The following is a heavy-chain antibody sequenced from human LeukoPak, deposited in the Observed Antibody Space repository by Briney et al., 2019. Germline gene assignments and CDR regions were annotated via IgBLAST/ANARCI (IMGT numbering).Heavy chain of an antibody. CDR2: IYPGDSDT. J-gene: IGHJ4*02. V-gene: IGHV5-51*01. D-gene: IGHD6-13*01. CDR3: ARLLSRGIAAAGTEFDY. CDR1: GYSFTSYW. Sequence: GESLKISCKGSGYSFTSYWIGWVRQMPGKGLEWMGIIYPGDSDTRYSPSFQGQVTISADKSISTAYLQWSSLKASGTAMYYCARLLSRGIAAAGTEFDYWGQGTLVTVSS.